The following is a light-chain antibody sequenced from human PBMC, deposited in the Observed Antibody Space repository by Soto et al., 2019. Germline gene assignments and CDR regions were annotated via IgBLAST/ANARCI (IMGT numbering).Light chain of an antibody. V-gene: IGKV1-33*01. J-gene: IGKJ4*01. CDR3: QKYNSATLT. CDR1: QNINNY. Sequence: DIQMTQSPSSLSASVGDRVTITCQASQNINNYLNWYQQKPGRAPKLLIYDASNLEAGVPSRFRGSGSGTDFTFTISRLQPEDAAVYYCQKYNSATLTFGGGTKVDIK. CDR2: DAS.